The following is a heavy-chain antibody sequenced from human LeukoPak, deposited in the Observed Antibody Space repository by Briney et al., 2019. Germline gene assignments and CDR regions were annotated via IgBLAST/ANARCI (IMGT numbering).Heavy chain of an antibody. Sequence: PSETLTLTCTVSGGSSSRSSCYWGWIRQPPGKGLEWIGSIYHSGSTYYNPSLKSRVTISVDTSKNQFSLKLSSVTAADTAVYYCARDQRGVVVVIQKGAFDIWGQGTMVTVSS. D-gene: IGHD3-22*01. J-gene: IGHJ3*02. V-gene: IGHV4-39*07. CDR2: IYHSGST. CDR1: GGSSSRSSCY. CDR3: ARDQRGVVVVIQKGAFDI.